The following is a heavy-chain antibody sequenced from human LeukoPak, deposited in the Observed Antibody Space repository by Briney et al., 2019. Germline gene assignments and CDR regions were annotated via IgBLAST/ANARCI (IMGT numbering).Heavy chain of an antibody. CDR2: IYYSGST. J-gene: IGHJ4*02. CDR1: GGSISSGGYS. Sequence: PSQTLSLTCAVSGGSISSGGYSWSWIRQPPGKGLEWIGYIYYSGSTHYNPSLKSRVTISIDTSKNQFSLKLSSVTAADTAVYYCARDRFGQRIFNYWGQGTLVTVSS. V-gene: IGHV4-30-2*05. D-gene: IGHD2-15*01. CDR3: ARDRFGQRIFNY.